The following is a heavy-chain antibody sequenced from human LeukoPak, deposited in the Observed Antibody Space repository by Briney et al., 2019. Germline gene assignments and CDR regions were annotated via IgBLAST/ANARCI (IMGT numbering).Heavy chain of an antibody. V-gene: IGHV4-39*07. J-gene: IGHJ1*01. Sequence: SETLSLTCTVSGGSISSSSYYWDWIRQPPGKGLEWIGEINHSGSTNYNPSLKSRVTISVDTSKNQFSLRLSSVTAADTAVYYCARGRVMRIPYYYDSSGYYCCYFQHWGQGTLVTVSS. CDR1: GGSISSSSYY. CDR3: ARGRVMRIPYYYDSSGYYCCYFQH. D-gene: IGHD3-22*01. CDR2: INHSGST.